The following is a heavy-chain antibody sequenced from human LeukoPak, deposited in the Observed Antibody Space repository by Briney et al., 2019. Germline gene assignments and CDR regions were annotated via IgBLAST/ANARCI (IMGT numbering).Heavy chain of an antibody. CDR3: ASTAASGSYPYYRFDY. V-gene: IGHV4-39*07. Sequence: PSETLSLTCTVSGGSISSSSYYWGWIRQPPGKGLEWIGSIYYSGSTYYNPSLKSRVTISVDTSKNQFSLKLSSVTAADTAVYYCASTAASGSYPYYRFDYWGQGTLVTVSS. J-gene: IGHJ4*02. CDR1: GGSISSSSYY. D-gene: IGHD1-26*01. CDR2: IYYSGST.